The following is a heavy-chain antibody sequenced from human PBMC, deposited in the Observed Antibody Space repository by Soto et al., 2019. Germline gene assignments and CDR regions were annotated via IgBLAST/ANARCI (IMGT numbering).Heavy chain of an antibody. CDR1: GGSMSSYY. D-gene: IGHD2-21*02. Sequence: PSETLSLTRTASGGSMSSYYWNWIRQPPGKGLESIGYIYASGNTNYNPSLKSRVTISVDTSKNQFSLKLSSVTAADTAVYYCARAGRDGIVVVTAVRGLDIWGQGTTVTVSS. J-gene: IGHJ6*02. CDR2: IYASGNT. CDR3: ARAGRDGIVVVTAVRGLDI. V-gene: IGHV4-59*01.